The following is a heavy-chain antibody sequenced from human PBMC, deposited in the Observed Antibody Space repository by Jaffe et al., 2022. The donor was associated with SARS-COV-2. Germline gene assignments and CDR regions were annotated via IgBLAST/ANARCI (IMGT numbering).Heavy chain of an antibody. V-gene: IGHV3-7*01. J-gene: IGHJ3*02. D-gene: IGHD2-15*01. CDR2: IKQDGSEK. CDR1: GFTFSNYW. CDR3: ARDQFPLSGGNDAFDI. Sequence: EVQLVESGGGLVQPGGSLRLSCAASGFTFSNYWMNWVRQAPGKGLEWVAKIKQDGSEKYYVDSVKGRFTISRDNAKNSLFLQMTSLRAEDTAVYYCARDQFPLSGGNDAFDIWGQGTMVTVSS.